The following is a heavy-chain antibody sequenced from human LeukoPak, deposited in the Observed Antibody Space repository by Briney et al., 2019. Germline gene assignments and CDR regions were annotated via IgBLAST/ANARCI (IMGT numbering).Heavy chain of an antibody. V-gene: IGHV4-59*01. Sequence: SSETLSLTCTVSGGSINNYYWSWLRQSPGKGLEWIGYIYYSEGSWSTNYNPSFKSRVTISVDMSNNQFYLKLNSVAAADTAVYYCARSSSGRTPPGYWGQGTLVTVSS. CDR3: ARSSSGRTPPGY. CDR1: GGSINNYY. D-gene: IGHD3-22*01. J-gene: IGHJ4*02. CDR2: IYYSEGSWST.